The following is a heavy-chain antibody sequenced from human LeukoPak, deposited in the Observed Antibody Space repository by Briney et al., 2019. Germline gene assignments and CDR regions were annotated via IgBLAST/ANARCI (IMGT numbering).Heavy chain of an antibody. CDR3: AKGCIAVAGKYYYYYYMDV. Sequence: GGSLRLSCAASGFTFSSYGMSWVRQAPGKGLVWVSAISGSGGSTYYADSVKGRFTISRDNSKNTLYLQMNSLRAEDTAVYYCAKGCIAVAGKYYYYYYMDVWGKGTTVTISS. D-gene: IGHD6-19*01. CDR1: GFTFSSYG. V-gene: IGHV3-23*01. J-gene: IGHJ6*03. CDR2: ISGSGGST.